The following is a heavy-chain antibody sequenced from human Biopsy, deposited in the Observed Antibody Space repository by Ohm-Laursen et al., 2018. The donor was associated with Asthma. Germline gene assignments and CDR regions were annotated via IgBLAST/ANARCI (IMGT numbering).Heavy chain of an antibody. CDR3: AGDESFSMASGSWFDP. D-gene: IGHD2/OR15-2a*01. V-gene: IGHV3-23*01. CDR2: ISGSSIII. CDR1: GFNFGNYA. J-gene: IGHJ5*02. Sequence: SLGLSCAASGFNFGNYAMAWVRQAPGKGLEWVSTISGSSIIIHYGGSVKGRFTISRDNSKNTMYLVMNSLRPEDTAVYYCAGDESFSMASGSWFDPWGQGTLVIVSS.